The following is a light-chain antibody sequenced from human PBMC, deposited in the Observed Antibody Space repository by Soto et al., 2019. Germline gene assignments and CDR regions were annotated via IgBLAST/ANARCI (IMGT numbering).Light chain of an antibody. Sequence: EIVVTQFPATLSESPGERVTLSCRASQSVSTNLAWYQQRPGEAPRLLIYGASNRATGIPDRFSGSGSGTDFTLTISRLEPEDFAVYYCQQYGSSPSRFGQGTKVDI. CDR1: QSVSTN. CDR2: GAS. J-gene: IGKJ1*01. CDR3: QQYGSSPSR. V-gene: IGKV3-20*01.